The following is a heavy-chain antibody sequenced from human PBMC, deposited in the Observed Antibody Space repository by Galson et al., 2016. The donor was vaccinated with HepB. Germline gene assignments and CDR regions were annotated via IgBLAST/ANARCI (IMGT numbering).Heavy chain of an antibody. V-gene: IGHV4-39*07. CDR1: GGSISSSTHY. J-gene: IGHJ5*02. Sequence: SETLSLTCTFSGGSISSSTHYWGWIRQPPGKGLEWIGNIYYSGNTYYNPSLKSRVTISVDTSKNQFSLNLTPVTAAATAVYHCARSSTYCSTTTCYGWFDPWGQGALVTVSS. CDR2: IYYSGNT. D-gene: IGHD2-2*01. CDR3: ARSSTYCSTTTCYGWFDP.